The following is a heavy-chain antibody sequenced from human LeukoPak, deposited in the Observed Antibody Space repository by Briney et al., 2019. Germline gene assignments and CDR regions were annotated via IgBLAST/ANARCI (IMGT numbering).Heavy chain of an antibody. CDR1: GFTFNTYG. D-gene: IGHD4-17*01. J-gene: IGHJ4*02. Sequence: GGSLRLSCAASGFTFNTYGMSWVRQAPGKGLEWVSGISGSGGATYYADSVKGRFTVSRDDPHNTQYLQMNSVRAEDTAVYYCARVSPNTVTTLQYFDYWGQGTLVTVSS. CDR3: ARVSPNTVTTLQYFDY. CDR2: ISGSGGAT. V-gene: IGHV3-23*01.